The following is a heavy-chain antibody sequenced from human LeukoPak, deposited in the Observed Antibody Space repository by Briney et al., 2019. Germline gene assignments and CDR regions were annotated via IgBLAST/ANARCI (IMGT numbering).Heavy chain of an antibody. CDR3: ARGYNWFDP. V-gene: IGHV4-59*01. CDR1: GGSISSYY. CDR2: AYYSGST. Sequence: SETVSLTCTVSGGSISSYYWSWIRQPPGKGLEWIGYAYYSGSTNSNPSLKSRVTISVDTSKNQFSLKVSSVTAADTAIYYCARGYNWFDPWGQGTLVTVSS. J-gene: IGHJ5*02.